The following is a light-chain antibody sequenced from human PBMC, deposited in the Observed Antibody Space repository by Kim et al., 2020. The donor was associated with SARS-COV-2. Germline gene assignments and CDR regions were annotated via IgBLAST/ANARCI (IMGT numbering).Light chain of an antibody. J-gene: IGLJ2*01. Sequence: QSALTQPPSASGTPGQRVTISCSGSSSNVGSNTVNWYRQLPGTAPKLVIYSNNRRPSGVPDRFSGSKSGTSASLAISGLQSEDEADYYCAVWDDSLNGSVAFGGGTQLTVL. CDR3: AVWDDSLNGSVA. CDR1: SSNVGSNT. CDR2: SNN. V-gene: IGLV1-44*01.